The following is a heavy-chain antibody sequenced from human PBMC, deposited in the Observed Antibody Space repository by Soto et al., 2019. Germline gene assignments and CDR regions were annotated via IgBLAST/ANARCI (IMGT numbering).Heavy chain of an antibody. J-gene: IGHJ5*02. CDR2: IYYSGST. D-gene: IGHD6-13*01. CDR3: AREGEQQLVRPWFDP. V-gene: IGHV4-31*03. CDR1: GGSISSGGYY. Sequence: QVQLQESGPGLVKPSQTLSLTCTVSGGSISSGGYYWSWIRQHPGKGLEWIGYIYYSGSTYYNPSRKSRVTISVDTSKNQFSLKLSSVTAADTAVYYCAREGEQQLVRPWFDPWGQGTLVTVSS.